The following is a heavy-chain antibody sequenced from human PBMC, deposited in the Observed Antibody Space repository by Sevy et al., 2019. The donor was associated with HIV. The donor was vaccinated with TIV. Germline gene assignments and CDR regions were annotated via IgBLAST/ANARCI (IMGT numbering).Heavy chain of an antibody. CDR1: GFTFSSYA. CDR3: GLVPAADPQYYGMGV. D-gene: IGHD2-2*01. Sequence: GESLKISCAASGFTFSSYAMSWVRQAPGKGLEWVSAISGSGGSTYYADSVKGRFTISRDSFKNTLYLQMNSLSAEDTAVYYCGLVPAADPQYYGMGVWGQGTTVTVSS. V-gene: IGHV3-23*01. CDR2: ISGSGGST. J-gene: IGHJ6*02.